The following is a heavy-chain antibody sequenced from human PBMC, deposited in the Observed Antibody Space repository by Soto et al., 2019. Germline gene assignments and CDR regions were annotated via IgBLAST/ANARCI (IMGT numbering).Heavy chain of an antibody. V-gene: IGHV3-66*01. CDR1: GFTVSRNF. CDR2: IHSGGST. Sequence: EVQLVESGGGLVQPGGSLRLSCAASGFTVSRNFMNWVRQAPGKGLEWVSVIHSGGSTYYADSVKGRFTISRDNSNNTLYLQMNSLRAEYTAVYYCARGGPRSSGYDPFDYWGQGTLVTVSS. J-gene: IGHJ4*02. D-gene: IGHD3-22*01. CDR3: ARGGPRSSGYDPFDY.